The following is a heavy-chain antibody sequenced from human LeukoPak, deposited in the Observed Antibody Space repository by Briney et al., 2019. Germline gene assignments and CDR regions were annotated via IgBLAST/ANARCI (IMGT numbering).Heavy chain of an antibody. CDR2: INSDGRST. Sequence: GGSLRLSCAASGFTFSSSWMHWVRQAAGKGLVWVSRINSDGRSTTYADSVKGRFTMSIDNAKNTFDMPTNNQRAEDTAVYYCARVLTYYFDYWGQGTLVTVSS. J-gene: IGHJ4*02. CDR1: GFTFSSSW. CDR3: ARVLTYYFDY. V-gene: IGHV3-74*01.